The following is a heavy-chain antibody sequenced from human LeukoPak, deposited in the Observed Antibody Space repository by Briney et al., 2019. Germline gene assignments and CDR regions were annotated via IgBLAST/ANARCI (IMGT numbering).Heavy chain of an antibody. Sequence: GGSLRLSCAASGFTFSSYAMSWVRQAPGKGLEWVSAISGSGGSTYYADSVKGRFTISRDNSKNTLYLQMNSLRAEDTAVYYCAEPEGGYYDIRPDWGXGTLVTVSS. CDR3: AEPEGGYYDIRPD. J-gene: IGHJ4*02. V-gene: IGHV3-23*01. D-gene: IGHD3-22*01. CDR2: ISGSGGST. CDR1: GFTFSSYA.